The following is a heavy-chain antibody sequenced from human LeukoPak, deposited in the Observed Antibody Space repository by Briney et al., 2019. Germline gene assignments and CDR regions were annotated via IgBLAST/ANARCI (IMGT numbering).Heavy chain of an antibody. CDR2: ISAYNGNT. V-gene: IGHV1-18*01. CDR3: ARDRMPAAAGTRIDY. D-gene: IGHD6-13*01. CDR1: GYTFTSYG. J-gene: IGHJ4*02. Sequence: ASVKVSCKASGYTFTSYGISWVRQAPGQGLEWMGWISAYNGNTNYAQKLQGRVTMTTDTYTSTAYMELRSLRSDDTAVYYCARDRMPAAAGTRIDYWGQGTLVTVSS.